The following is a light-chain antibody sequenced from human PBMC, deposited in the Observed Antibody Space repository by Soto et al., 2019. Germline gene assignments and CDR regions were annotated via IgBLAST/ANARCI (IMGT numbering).Light chain of an antibody. J-gene: IGKJ5*01. Sequence: EIVLTQSPGTLSLSPGESATLSCRASQTVSSSYLAWYQQKPGQAPRLLLQGASSRATGIPARFSGSGFGTDFTLTISSLEPEDAAVYYCQQRSNWPPITFGQGTRLEIK. CDR3: QQRSNWPPIT. V-gene: IGKV3D-20*02. CDR1: QTVSSSY. CDR2: GAS.